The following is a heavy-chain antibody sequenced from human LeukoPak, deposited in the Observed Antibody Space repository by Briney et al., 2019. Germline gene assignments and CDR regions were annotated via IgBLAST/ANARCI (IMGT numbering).Heavy chain of an antibody. V-gene: IGHV4-34*01. CDR3: ARGRIVGATPYFDY. CDR2: INHSGST. J-gene: IGHJ4*02. CDR1: GGSISSYY. D-gene: IGHD1-26*01. Sequence: SETLSLTCTVSGGSISSYYWSWIRQPPGKGLEWIGEINHSGSTNYNPSLKSRVTISVDTSKNQFSLKLSSVTAADTAVYYCARGRIVGATPYFDYWGQGTLVTVSS.